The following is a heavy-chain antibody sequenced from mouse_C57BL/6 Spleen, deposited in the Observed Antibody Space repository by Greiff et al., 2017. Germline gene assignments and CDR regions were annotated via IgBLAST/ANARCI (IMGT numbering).Heavy chain of an antibody. CDR1: GYTFTDYE. V-gene: IGHV1-15*01. Sequence: QVHVKQSGAELVRPGASVTLSCKASGYTFTDYEMHWVKQTPVHGLEWIGAIDPETGGTAYNQKFKGKAILTADKSSSTAYMELRSLTSEDSAVYYCTREDHYYGSAVNYFDYWGQGTTLTVSS. J-gene: IGHJ2*01. CDR3: TREDHYYGSAVNYFDY. CDR2: IDPETGGT. D-gene: IGHD1-1*01.